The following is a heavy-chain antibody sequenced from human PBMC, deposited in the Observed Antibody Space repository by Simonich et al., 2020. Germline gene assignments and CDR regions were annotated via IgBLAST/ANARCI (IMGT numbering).Heavy chain of an antibody. V-gene: IGHV3-21*01. Sequence: EVQLVESGGGLVKPGGSLRLSCAASGFPFSSYSMNWVRQAPGKGLEWASSISSSSSYIYYADSVKGRFTISRDNAKNSLYLQMNSLRAEDTAVYYCARARGDSSSWYFDYWGQGTLVTVSS. J-gene: IGHJ4*02. CDR2: ISSSSSYI. CDR3: ARARGDSSSWYFDY. D-gene: IGHD6-13*01. CDR1: GFPFSSYS.